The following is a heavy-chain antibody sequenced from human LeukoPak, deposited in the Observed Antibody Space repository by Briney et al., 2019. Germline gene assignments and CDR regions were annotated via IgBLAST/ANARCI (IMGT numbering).Heavy chain of an antibody. V-gene: IGHV4-59*01. J-gene: IGHJ5*02. D-gene: IGHD5-18*01. CDR2: IHYSGST. Sequence: SETLSLTCTVSGGSISNYYWSWIRQPPGKGLEWIGYIHYSGSTNYNPSLKSRVTISVDTSKNQFSLKLSSVTAADTAVYYCARKEGYSYGEVWFDPWGQGTLVTVSS. CDR1: GGSISNYY. CDR3: ARKEGYSYGEVWFDP.